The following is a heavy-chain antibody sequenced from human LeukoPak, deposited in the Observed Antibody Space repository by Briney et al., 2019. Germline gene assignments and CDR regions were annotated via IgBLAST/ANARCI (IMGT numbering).Heavy chain of an antibody. V-gene: IGHV3-74*01. D-gene: IGHD3-3*01. J-gene: IGHJ4*02. CDR1: GFDFSSNW. Sequence: GGSLRLSCAASGFDFSSNWMHWVRHAPGQGLVWVSRIKGDGISTNYADSVKGRFTISRDIAKNTLYLQMNSLRAEDTGIYYCAKDHYWSIDYWGRGTLVTVSS. CDR3: AKDHYWSIDY. CDR2: IKGDGIST.